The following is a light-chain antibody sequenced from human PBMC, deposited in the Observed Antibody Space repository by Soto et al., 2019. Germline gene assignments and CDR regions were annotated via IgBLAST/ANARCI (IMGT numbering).Light chain of an antibody. CDR3: QQYGSSPIT. J-gene: IGKJ5*01. V-gene: IGKV3-15*01. Sequence: ELVMTQSPATLSVSPGERVTLSCRASQSVRSTLAWYQQKPGQAPRLLIYGASTRATGLPARFSGSGSGTDFTLTISRLEPEDFAVYYCQQYGSSPITFGQGTRLEIK. CDR2: GAS. CDR1: QSVRST.